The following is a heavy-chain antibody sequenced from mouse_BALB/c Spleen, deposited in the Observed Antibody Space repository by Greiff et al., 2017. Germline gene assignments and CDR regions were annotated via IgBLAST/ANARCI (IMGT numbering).Heavy chain of an antibody. Sequence: QVQLQQPGAELVKPGASVKMSCKASGYTFTSYNMHWVKQTPGQGLEWIGAIYPGNGDTSYNQKFKGKATLTADKSSSTAYMQLSSLTSEDSAVYYCARYDYDNYYAMDYWGQGTSVTVSS. D-gene: IGHD2-4*01. CDR2: IYPGNGDT. CDR1: GYTFTSYN. J-gene: IGHJ4*01. CDR3: ARYDYDNYYAMDY. V-gene: IGHV1-12*01.